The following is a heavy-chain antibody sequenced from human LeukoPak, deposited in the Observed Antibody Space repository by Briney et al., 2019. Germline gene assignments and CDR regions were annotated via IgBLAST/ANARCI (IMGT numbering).Heavy chain of an antibody. D-gene: IGHD3-3*01. CDR2: IRYDGSNK. V-gene: IGHV3-30*02. CDR1: GFTFSSYG. Sequence: PGGSLRLSCAASGFTFSSYGMHWVRQAPGKGLEWVAFIRYDGSNKYYADSVKGRFTISRDNSKNALYLQMNSLRAEDTAVYYCAKSSRITIFGVVSNWFDPWGQGTLVTVSS. J-gene: IGHJ5*02. CDR3: AKSSRITIFGVVSNWFDP.